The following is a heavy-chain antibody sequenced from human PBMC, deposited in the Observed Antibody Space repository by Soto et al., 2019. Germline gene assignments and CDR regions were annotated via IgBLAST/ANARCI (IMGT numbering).Heavy chain of an antibody. Sequence: PSETLSLTCAVYGGSFSGYYWSWIRQPPGKGLEWIGEINHSGSTNYNPSLKSRVTISVDTSKNQFSLKLSSVTAADTAVYYCARGGNMYSSSPVDYWGQGTLVTVPQ. J-gene: IGHJ4*02. CDR1: GGSFSGYY. CDR2: INHSGST. V-gene: IGHV4-34*01. CDR3: ARGGNMYSSSPVDY. D-gene: IGHD6-13*01.